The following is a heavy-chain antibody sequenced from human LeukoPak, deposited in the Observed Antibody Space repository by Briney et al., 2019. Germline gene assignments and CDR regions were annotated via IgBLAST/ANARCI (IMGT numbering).Heavy chain of an antibody. CDR2: INHSGST. J-gene: IGHJ4*01. D-gene: IGHD6-19*01. CDR3: ARGIAVAGTDY. V-gene: IGHV4-34*01. CDR1: GGSFSGYY. Sequence: PSETLSLTCAVYGGSFSGYYWSWIRQPPGKGLEWIGEINHSGSTNYNPSLKSRVTISVDTSKNQFSLKLSSVTAADTAVYYCARGIAVAGTDYWGHGTLVTVSS.